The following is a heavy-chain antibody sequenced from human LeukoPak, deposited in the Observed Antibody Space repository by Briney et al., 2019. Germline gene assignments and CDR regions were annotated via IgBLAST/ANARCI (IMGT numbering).Heavy chain of an antibody. CDR1: GGSISSYY. CDR3: AAAYYYFDY. Sequence: RASETLSLTCTVSGGSISSYYWSWIRQPPGKGLEWIGYIYYSGSTNYNPSLKSRVTISVDKSKNQFSLKLSSVTAADTAVYYCAAAYYYFDYWGQGTLVTVSS. CDR2: IYYSGST. V-gene: IGHV4-59*08. J-gene: IGHJ4*02. D-gene: IGHD2-21*01.